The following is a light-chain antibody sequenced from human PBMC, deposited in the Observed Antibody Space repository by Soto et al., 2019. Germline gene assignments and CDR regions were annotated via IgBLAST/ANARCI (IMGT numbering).Light chain of an antibody. Sequence: EIVLTQSPGTLSLSPGERATLSCRTSQSVRNNYLAWYQQKPGQAPRLLIYGASSRASGIPDRFSGGGSGTDFTLTISRLEPEDFEVYYCQQYGSSPLTFGGGTKVEIK. CDR2: GAS. V-gene: IGKV3-20*01. CDR1: QSVRNNY. J-gene: IGKJ4*01. CDR3: QQYGSSPLT.